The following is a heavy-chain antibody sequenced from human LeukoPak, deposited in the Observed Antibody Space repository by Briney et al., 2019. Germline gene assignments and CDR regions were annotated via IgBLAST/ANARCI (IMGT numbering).Heavy chain of an antibody. CDR1: GYSISSDYY. CDR2: IHHSGTT. V-gene: IGHV4-38-2*02. J-gene: IGHJ5*02. Sequence: SETLSLTCTVSGYSISSDYYWGWIRQPPGEGLAWIGNIHHSGTTYYNPSLKSRVTISVDTSKNRFSLKLTSVTAADTAVYYCARTSHWFDPWGQGTLVTVSS. CDR3: ARTSHWFDP.